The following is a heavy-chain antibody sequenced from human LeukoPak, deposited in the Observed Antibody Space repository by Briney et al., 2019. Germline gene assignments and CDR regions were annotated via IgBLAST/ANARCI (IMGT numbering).Heavy chain of an antibody. J-gene: IGHJ3*01. V-gene: IGHV5-51*01. CDR3: ARPNITSYYDSRGYDAFDV. Sequence: GESLKISCKGSGYSLTNYWIGWVRQMPGKGLEWMGIIYPDDSDTRYSPSFQGQVTISADKSVRTAYLQWSSLKASDTAMYYCARPNITSYYDSRGYDAFDVWGQGTMVTVSS. CDR2: IYPDDSDT. CDR1: GYSLTNYW. D-gene: IGHD3-22*01.